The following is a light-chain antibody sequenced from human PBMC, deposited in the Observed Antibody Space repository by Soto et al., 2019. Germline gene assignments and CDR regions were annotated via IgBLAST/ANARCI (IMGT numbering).Light chain of an antibody. CDR3: QQRSNLIT. CDR2: DAS. CDR1: QSVSSY. Sequence: EIVLTQSPATLSLSPGEGATLSCRASQSVSSYLAWYQQKPGQAPRLLIYDASNRATGIPARFSGSGSGTDFTLTISSLEPEDFAVYYCQQRSNLITFGQGTRLRL. J-gene: IGKJ5*01. V-gene: IGKV3-11*01.